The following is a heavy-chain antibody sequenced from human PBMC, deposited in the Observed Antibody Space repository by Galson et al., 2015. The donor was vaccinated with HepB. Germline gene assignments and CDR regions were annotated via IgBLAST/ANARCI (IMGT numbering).Heavy chain of an antibody. CDR3: ARGHDSQGFPYYYGLDV. CDR1: GGSISSYY. CDR2: IYYSGNT. J-gene: IGHJ6*02. Sequence: TLSLTCTVSGGSISSYYWSWIRQPPGKGLEWIGYIYYSGNTNSNPSLKSRVTVSVDTSKNLFSLKLSSVTAADTAVYYCARGHDSQGFPYYYGLDVWGQGTTVTVSS. V-gene: IGHV4-59*01. D-gene: IGHD3-3*01.